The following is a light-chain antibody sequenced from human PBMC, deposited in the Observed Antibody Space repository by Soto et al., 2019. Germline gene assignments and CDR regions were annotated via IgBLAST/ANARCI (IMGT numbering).Light chain of an antibody. CDR2: DAS. V-gene: IGKV3-11*01. CDR3: QQRSNWPPSIT. J-gene: IGKJ5*01. CDR1: QSVSSY. Sequence: EIVLTQSPGILSLSAGDRVTLTCRASQSVSSYLAWYQHKPGQAPRLLIYDASNRATGIPARFSGSGSGTDFTLTISSLEPEDFAFYYCQQRSNWPPSITFGQGTRLEIK.